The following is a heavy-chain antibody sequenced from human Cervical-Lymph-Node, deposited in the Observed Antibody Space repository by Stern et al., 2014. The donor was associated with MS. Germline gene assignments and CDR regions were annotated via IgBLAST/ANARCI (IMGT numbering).Heavy chain of an antibody. D-gene: IGHD2-15*01. V-gene: IGHV1-18*01. CDR1: GYNFSTSG. CDR2: ISVYQGDA. J-gene: IGHJ5*02. Sequence: QVQLVQSGAEVKKPGASVKVSCKASGYNFSTSGITWVRQAPGQGLEWMGYISVYQGDANYAQKFQGRVTMTTDTSTNTAFLEVRSLRSDDTAMYYCAKDVCRGGLCSDPWGQGTLVTVSS. CDR3: AKDVCRGGLCSDP.